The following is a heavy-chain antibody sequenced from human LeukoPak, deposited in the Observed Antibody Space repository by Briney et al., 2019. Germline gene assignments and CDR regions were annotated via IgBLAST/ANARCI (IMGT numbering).Heavy chain of an antibody. V-gene: IGHV2-5*02. Sequence: SGPTLVKPTQTLTLTCTFSGFSLSTSGVGVGWIRQPPGMALEWLALIYWDDDKRYSPSLKSRLTITKDTSKNQVVLTMTNMDPVDTATYYCPRGRYGDYGMDVWGQGTTVTVSS. D-gene: IGHD4-17*01. CDR1: GFSLSTSGVG. CDR3: PRGRYGDYGMDV. CDR2: IYWDDDK. J-gene: IGHJ6*02.